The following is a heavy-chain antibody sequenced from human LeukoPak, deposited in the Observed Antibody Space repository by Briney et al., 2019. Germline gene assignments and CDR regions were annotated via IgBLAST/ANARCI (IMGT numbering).Heavy chain of an antibody. V-gene: IGHV3-43*02. Sequence: GGSLRLSCAASGFTFDDYAIHWVRQAPGKGLEWVSLISGDGGSTYYADSMKERFTISRENSNTSLYLQINSLRTEDTALYYCARDFRYDSSGYSPSAFDIWGQGTMVTVSS. D-gene: IGHD3-22*01. CDR2: ISGDGGST. CDR1: GFTFDDYA. CDR3: ARDFRYDSSGYSPSAFDI. J-gene: IGHJ3*02.